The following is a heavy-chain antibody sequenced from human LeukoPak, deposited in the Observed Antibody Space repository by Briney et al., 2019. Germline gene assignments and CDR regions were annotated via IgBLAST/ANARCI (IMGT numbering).Heavy chain of an antibody. Sequence: PGGSLRLSCAASGFTFDDYAMHWVRQAPGKGLEWVSGISWNSGSIGNADSVKGRFTISRDNAKNSLYLQMSSLRAEDTALYYCAKGGLRYSSGWYYFDYWGQGTLVTVSS. J-gene: IGHJ4*02. V-gene: IGHV3-9*01. CDR2: ISWNSGSI. CDR1: GFTFDDYA. D-gene: IGHD6-19*01. CDR3: AKGGLRYSSGWYYFDY.